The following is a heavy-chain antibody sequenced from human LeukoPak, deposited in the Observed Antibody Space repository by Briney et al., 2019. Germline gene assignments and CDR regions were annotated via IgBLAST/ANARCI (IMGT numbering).Heavy chain of an antibody. CDR1: GFTFSEAW. J-gene: IGHJ4*02. Sequence: GGCQRLSCAAYGFTFSEAWVSWVRQVQGKGMEWVGRVKNKIDRGTTDYAAPVRDRLTISRDDSKNMAFLQMNSLRTEDTAIYYCTTRGGLGYWGQGTLVTVSS. V-gene: IGHV3-15*01. CDR2: VKNKIDRGTT. CDR3: TTRGGLGY. D-gene: IGHD3-10*01.